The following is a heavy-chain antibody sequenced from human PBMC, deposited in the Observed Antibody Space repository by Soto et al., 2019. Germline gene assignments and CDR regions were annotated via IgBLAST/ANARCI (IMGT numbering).Heavy chain of an antibody. V-gene: IGHV3-33*01. CDR1: GFTFSSYG. CDR2: IWYDGSNK. Sequence: QVQLVESGGGVVQPGRSLRLSCAASGFTFSSYGMHWVRQAPGKGLEWAAVIWYDGSNKYYADSVKGRFTISRDNSKNTLYLQMNSLRAEDTAVYYCARDQRLFWSGPTAPDYWGQGTLVTVSS. J-gene: IGHJ4*02. CDR3: ARDQRLFWSGPTAPDY. D-gene: IGHD3-3*01.